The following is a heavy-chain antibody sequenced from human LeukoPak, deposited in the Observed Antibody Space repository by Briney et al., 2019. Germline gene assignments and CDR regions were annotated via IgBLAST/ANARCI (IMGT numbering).Heavy chain of an antibody. D-gene: IGHD5-18*01. Sequence: PGGSLRLSCAASGLTFSGSAMHWVRQASGKGLEWVGRIRSKANSYATAYAASVKGRFTIPRDDSKNTAYLQMNSLKTEDTAVYYCTRSGYSYGGGGDYWGQGTLVTVSS. V-gene: IGHV3-73*01. CDR2: IRSKANSYAT. CDR3: TRSGYSYGGGGDY. CDR1: GLTFSGSA. J-gene: IGHJ4*02.